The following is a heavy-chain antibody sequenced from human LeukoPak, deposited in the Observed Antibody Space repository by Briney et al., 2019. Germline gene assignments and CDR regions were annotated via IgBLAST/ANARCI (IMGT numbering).Heavy chain of an antibody. J-gene: IGHJ6*03. CDR1: GGSFSDYY. CDR3: ARRWNYGRNYYIDV. V-gene: IGHV4-34*01. CDR2: INDSGRI. Sequence: SETLSLTCAVYGGSFSDYYWSWIRQPPGKGLEWIGEINDSGRINYNPSLMSRVTVSVDTSKNQFSLRLTSVTATDTAVYYCARRWNYGRNYYIDVWGNGATVSVSS. D-gene: IGHD1-7*01.